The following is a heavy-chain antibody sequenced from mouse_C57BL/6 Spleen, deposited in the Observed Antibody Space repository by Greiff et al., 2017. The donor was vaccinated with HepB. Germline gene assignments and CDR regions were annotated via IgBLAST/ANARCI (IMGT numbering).Heavy chain of an antibody. D-gene: IGHD1-1*01. V-gene: IGHV1-81*01. Sequence: QVQLQQSGAELARPGASVKLSCKASGYTFTSYGISWVKQRTGQGLEWIGEIYPRSGNTYYNEKFKGKATLTADKSSSTAYMELRSLTSEDSAVYFCARSVITTVVATNAMDYWGQGTSVTVSS. CDR3: ARSVITTVVATNAMDY. CDR1: GYTFTSYG. J-gene: IGHJ4*01. CDR2: IYPRSGNT.